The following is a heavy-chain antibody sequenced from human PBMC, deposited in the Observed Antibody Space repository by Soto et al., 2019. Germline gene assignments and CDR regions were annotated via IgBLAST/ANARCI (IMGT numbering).Heavy chain of an antibody. CDR3: AIDFPRRIMAWTAYH. CDR2: ITSGGST. Sequence: QVQLVESGGGLVKPGGSLRLSCAASGFSFSDYYMTWIRQAPGKGLEWISYITSGGSTHYADSVKGRFTISRDNARNSLYLQMNSLRVEDTAVYYCAIDFPRRIMAWTAYHWGQGTLVTVSS. J-gene: IGHJ1*01. V-gene: IGHV3-11*01. CDR1: GFSFSDYY. D-gene: IGHD2-21*02.